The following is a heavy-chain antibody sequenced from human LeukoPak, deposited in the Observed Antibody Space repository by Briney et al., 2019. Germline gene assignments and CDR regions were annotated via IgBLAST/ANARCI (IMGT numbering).Heavy chain of an antibody. J-gene: IGHJ4*02. CDR2: IKRKVDDETK. CDR3: TADTFESSRYSHDY. CDR1: GFTFSYTW. V-gene: IGHV3-15*01. D-gene: IGHD3-22*01. Sequence: PGGSLRLSCVTSGFTFSYTWMRWVRPAPGKGLEWVGRIKRKVDDETKNYAAPVRGRFTISRDDSKNTVYLKMDSLRTEDTAVYYCTADTFESSRYSHDYWGQGTLVTVSS.